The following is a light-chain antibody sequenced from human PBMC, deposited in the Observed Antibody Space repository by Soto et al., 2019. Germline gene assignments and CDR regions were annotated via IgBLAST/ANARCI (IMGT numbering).Light chain of an antibody. Sequence: EIVLTQSPGTLSLSPGKRATLSCRASQSVSSTYLAWYQQKPGQPPRLLIYAASSRATGIPDRFSGTGSGTDFTLTISRLEPEDLAVYYCQQYDNSLYTFGPGTKLEIK. CDR2: AAS. V-gene: IGKV3-20*01. J-gene: IGKJ2*01. CDR3: QQYDNSLYT. CDR1: QSVSSTY.